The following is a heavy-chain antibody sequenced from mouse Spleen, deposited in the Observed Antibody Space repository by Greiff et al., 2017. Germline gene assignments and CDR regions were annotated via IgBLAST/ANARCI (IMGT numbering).Heavy chain of an antibody. CDR3: TNRSY. CDR1: GYTFTSYY. J-gene: IGHJ4*01. V-gene: IGHV1S81*02. D-gene: IGHD2-14*01. Sequence: VHLVESGAELVKPGASVKLSCKASGYTFTSYYMYWVKQRPGQGLEWIGEINPSNGGTNFNEKFKSKATLTVDKSSSTAYMQLSSLTSEDSAVYYCTNRSYWGQGTSVTVSS. CDR2: INPSNGGT.